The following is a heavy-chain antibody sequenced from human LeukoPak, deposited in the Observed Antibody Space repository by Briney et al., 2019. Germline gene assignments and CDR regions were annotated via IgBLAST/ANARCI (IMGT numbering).Heavy chain of an antibody. D-gene: IGHD5-18*01. CDR1: GFTFTSYG. V-gene: IGHV3-7*02. CDR3: ARGAAMVKWFYFDC. J-gene: IGHJ4*02. Sequence: PGGSLRLSCAASGFTFTSYGMSWVRQAPGKGLEWVAGIKQKGGEKDYVVSVKGRFTISRANANNSLYLRMNSLRAEDTAVYDCARGAAMVKWFYFDCCGQATLVTVSS. CDR2: IKQKGGEK.